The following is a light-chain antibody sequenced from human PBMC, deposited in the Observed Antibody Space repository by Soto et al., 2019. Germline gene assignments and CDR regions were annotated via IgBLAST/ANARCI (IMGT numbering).Light chain of an antibody. Sequence: DIQMTQSPSTLSASVGGRVTITCRASQSLSNRLAWYQQKPGKAPKVLIYDASSLESGVPSRFSGSGSGTDFILTISSLQPDDFATYYCQYYSAVWAFGQGTKVDIK. V-gene: IGKV1-5*01. CDR1: QSLSNR. CDR2: DAS. CDR3: QYYSAVWA. J-gene: IGKJ1*01.